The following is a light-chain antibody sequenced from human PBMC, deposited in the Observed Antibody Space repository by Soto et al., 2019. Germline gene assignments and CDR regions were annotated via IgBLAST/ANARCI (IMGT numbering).Light chain of an antibody. J-gene: IGKJ2*01. CDR2: WAS. CDR1: QSVLYSSNNKNY. Sequence: DIVMTQSPDSLAVSLGERATINCKSSQSVLYSSNNKNYLAWYQQKPGQPPRLLIYWASTRESGVPDRFSGGGSGTDFTLTISSLQPEDVAVYYCQQFYSTPPYTFGQGTKLEIK. V-gene: IGKV4-1*01. CDR3: QQFYSTPPYT.